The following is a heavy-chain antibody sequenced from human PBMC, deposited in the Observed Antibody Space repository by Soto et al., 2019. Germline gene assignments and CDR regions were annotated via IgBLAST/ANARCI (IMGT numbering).Heavy chain of an antibody. Sequence: ASVKVSCKASGYTFTSYDINWVRQATGQGLEWMGWMNPNSGNTGYAQKFQGRVTMTRNTSISTAYMELSSLRSEDTAVYYCARGRYMVRGVIINYYYYGMDVWGQGTTVTVSS. V-gene: IGHV1-8*01. J-gene: IGHJ6*02. CDR1: GYTFTSYD. D-gene: IGHD3-10*01. CDR2: MNPNSGNT. CDR3: ARGRYMVRGVIINYYYYGMDV.